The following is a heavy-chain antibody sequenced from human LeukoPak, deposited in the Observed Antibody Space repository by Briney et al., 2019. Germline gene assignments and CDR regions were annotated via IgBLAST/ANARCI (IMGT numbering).Heavy chain of an antibody. J-gene: IGHJ6*04. Sequence: SETLSLTCAVYGGSFSGYYWSWLRQPPGKGLEWIGEINHSGSTNYNPSLKSRVTISVDTSKNQFSLKLSSVTAADTAVYYCARGGPDIVVVPAARLHYYYYGMDVWGKGTTVTVSS. CDR2: INHSGST. CDR1: GGSFSGYY. D-gene: IGHD2-2*01. V-gene: IGHV4-34*01. CDR3: ARGGPDIVVVPAARLHYYYYGMDV.